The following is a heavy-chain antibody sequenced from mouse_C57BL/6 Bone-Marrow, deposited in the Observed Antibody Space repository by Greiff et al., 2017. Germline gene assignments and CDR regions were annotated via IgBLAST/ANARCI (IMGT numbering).Heavy chain of an antibody. CDR2: IDPSDSYT. CDR3: ARDDYTKDAMDY. D-gene: IGHD2-12*01. V-gene: IGHV1-69*01. Sequence: QVQLQQPGAELVMPGASVKLSCKASGYTFTSYWMHWVKQRPGQGLEWIGEIDPSDSYTNYNQKFKGKSTLTVDKSSSTAYMQLSSLTSEYSAVYYCARDDYTKDAMDYWGQGTSVTVSS. CDR1: GYTFTSYW. J-gene: IGHJ4*01.